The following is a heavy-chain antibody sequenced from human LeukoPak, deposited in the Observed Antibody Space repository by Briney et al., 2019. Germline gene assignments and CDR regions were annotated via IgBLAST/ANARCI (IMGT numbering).Heavy chain of an antibody. Sequence: GGSLRPSCAASGFTFSDYYMSWIRQAPGKGLEWVSYISSSGSTIYYSDSVKGRFTISRDSAKNSLYLQMNSLRAEDTAVYYCARGRAAAGPDYWGQGTLVTVSS. D-gene: IGHD6-13*01. CDR2: ISSSGSTI. CDR1: GFTFSDYY. V-gene: IGHV3-11*01. J-gene: IGHJ4*02. CDR3: ARGRAAAGPDY.